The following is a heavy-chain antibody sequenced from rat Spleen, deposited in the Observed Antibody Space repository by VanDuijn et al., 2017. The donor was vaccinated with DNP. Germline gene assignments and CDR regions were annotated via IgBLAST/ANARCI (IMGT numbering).Heavy chain of an antibody. CDR2: ISTSGGVT. D-gene: IGHD1-6*01. CDR3: ARLYYGTLDA. J-gene: IGHJ4*01. CDR1: GFTFSHSD. V-gene: IGHV5S23*01. Sequence: EVQLVESGGGLVAPGRSQKLSCAASGFTFSHSDMAWVRQAPTKGLEWVASISTSGGVTYYRDSVKGRFTISRDNAKSTLYLQMDNLRSEDTATYYCARLYYGTLDAWGQGTSVTVSS.